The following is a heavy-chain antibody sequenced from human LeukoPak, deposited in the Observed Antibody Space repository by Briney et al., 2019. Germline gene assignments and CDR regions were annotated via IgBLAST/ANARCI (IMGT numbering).Heavy chain of an antibody. CDR1: GYTLTELS. CDR2: FDPEDGET. J-gene: IGHJ3*02. CDR3: ATFLYNSASKAFDI. Sequence: ASVKVSCKVSGYTLTELSMHWVRQAPGKGLEWMGGFDPEDGETIYAQKFQGRVTMTEDSSTDTAYMELSSLRSEDTAVYYCATFLYNSASKAFDIWGQGTMVTVSS. D-gene: IGHD3-10*01. V-gene: IGHV1-24*01.